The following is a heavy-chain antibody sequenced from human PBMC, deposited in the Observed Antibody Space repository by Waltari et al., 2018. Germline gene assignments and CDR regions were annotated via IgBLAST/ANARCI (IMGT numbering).Heavy chain of an antibody. Sequence: EVPLVESGGGLVQPGGSLRLSCAASGFTFSGYWMHWVRQAPGKGLVWVSRINGDGRNTNYADSEKGRFTISRDNAKNTLYLQMNSLRAEDTAVYYCVRGGGTYGDWDYWGLGTLVTVSS. CDR3: VRGGGTYGDWDY. CDR2: INGDGRNT. V-gene: IGHV3-74*01. CDR1: GFTFSGYW. D-gene: IGHD4-17*01. J-gene: IGHJ4*02.